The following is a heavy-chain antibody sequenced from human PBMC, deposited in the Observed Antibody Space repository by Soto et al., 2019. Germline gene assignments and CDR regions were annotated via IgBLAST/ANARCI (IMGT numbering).Heavy chain of an antibody. J-gene: IGHJ4*02. CDR1: GFTFSSYG. CDR3: AKDRRAGGNYGFYSDF. CDR2: SSATGAGT. Sequence: EVQLLDSGGGLVQPGGSLRLSCAASGFTFSSYGMTWVRQAPGKGLEWVSFSSATGAGTYYADSVKGRFTISGDNSKNTLYLQMTSLRADDTAVYYCAKDRRAGGNYGFYSDFWGQGALVIVSS. V-gene: IGHV3-23*01. D-gene: IGHD1-7*01.